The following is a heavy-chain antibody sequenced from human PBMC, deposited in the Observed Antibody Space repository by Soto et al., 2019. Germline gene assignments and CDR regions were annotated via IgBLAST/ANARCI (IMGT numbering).Heavy chain of an antibody. J-gene: IGHJ4*02. CDR2: IKSNADGETG. Sequence: EVQLVESGGGLVKPGGSLRLSCAASGITFSSTWMSWVRQARGKRLEWVGRIKSNADGETGDYATPVRGRFTISRDDLNTTLYLQKYSLRIEDTAVYYCTTAVRDSSPCCDNWGQGTLVTVSS. CDR1: GITFSSTW. D-gene: IGHD2-2*01. CDR3: TTAVRDSSPCCDN. V-gene: IGHV3-15*01.